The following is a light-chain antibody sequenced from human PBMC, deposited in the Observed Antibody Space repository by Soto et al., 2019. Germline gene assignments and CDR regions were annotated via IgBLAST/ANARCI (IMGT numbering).Light chain of an antibody. V-gene: IGKV3-20*01. CDR3: HQYGSSPQT. Sequence: IVLKQSQGTLSLSAWYRATIYCGASQSVSSNLLAWYQEKPGQAPRLLIYGASSRATGIPDRFTGSGSGTDFTLTISRLEPEDFAVFYCHQYGSSPQTFGQGTKVDIK. J-gene: IGKJ1*01. CDR2: GAS. CDR1: QSVSSNL.